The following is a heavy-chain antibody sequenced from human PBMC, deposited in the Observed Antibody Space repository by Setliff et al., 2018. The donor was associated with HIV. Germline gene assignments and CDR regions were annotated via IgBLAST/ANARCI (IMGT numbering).Heavy chain of an antibody. D-gene: IGHD3-3*01. Sequence: ASVKVSCKASGYTFTAYAMHWVRQAPGQRLEWMGWINAGNGNTKYSQRFQGRVTITRDTSASTAYMELSSLRSEDTAVYYCARAADYDFWSGYSSGWFDLWGQGTLVTVSS. CDR3: ARAADYDFWSGYSSGWFDL. CDR1: GYTFTAYA. CDR2: INAGNGNT. V-gene: IGHV1-3*01. J-gene: IGHJ5*02.